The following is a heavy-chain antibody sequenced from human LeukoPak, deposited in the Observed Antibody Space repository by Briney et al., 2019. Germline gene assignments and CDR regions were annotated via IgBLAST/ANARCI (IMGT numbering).Heavy chain of an antibody. D-gene: IGHD3-22*01. V-gene: IGHV4-59*01. CDR2: IYYSGST. J-gene: IGHJ4*02. Sequence: SETLSLTCTVSGASITTYYWSWIRQPPGEGLEWIGYIYYSGSTNYNPSLKSRVTISVDTSKNQFSLKLSSVTAADTAVYYCARDHSGSYYDSSGNFDYWGQGTLVTVSS. CDR3: ARDHSGSYYDSSGNFDY. CDR1: GASITTYY.